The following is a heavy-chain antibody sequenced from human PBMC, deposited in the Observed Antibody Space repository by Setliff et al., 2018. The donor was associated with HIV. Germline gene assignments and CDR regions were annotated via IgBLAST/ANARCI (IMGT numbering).Heavy chain of an antibody. CDR3: ARRSVTYYYDSSGYYDGAFDI. CDR1: GASISSGNW. J-gene: IGHJ3*02. D-gene: IGHD3-22*01. V-gene: IGHV4-4*02. Sequence: SETLSLTCAVSGASISSGNWWSWVRQSPGKGLEWIGEIFHTGSTNYNPSLKSRITISVDTSKNQFSLKLSSVTAADTAVYYCARRSVTYYYDSSGYYDGAFDIWGQGTMVTVSS. CDR2: IFHTGST.